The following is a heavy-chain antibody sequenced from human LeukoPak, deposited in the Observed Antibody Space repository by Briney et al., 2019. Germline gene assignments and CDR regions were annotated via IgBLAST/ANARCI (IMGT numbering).Heavy chain of an antibody. CDR1: GFIFGKYA. CDR2: IGSGGVDT. J-gene: IGHJ4*02. Sequence: GGSLRLSCGASGFIFGKYAMSWVRQAPGKGLEWVSGIGSGGVDTIYADSVKGRFTISRDNSKNTLSPRMGSLRADDTAIYFCARYLRDSGTSRVTLDHWGQGTLVIVSS. V-gene: IGHV3-23*01. D-gene: IGHD2-2*01. CDR3: ARYLRDSGTSRVTLDH.